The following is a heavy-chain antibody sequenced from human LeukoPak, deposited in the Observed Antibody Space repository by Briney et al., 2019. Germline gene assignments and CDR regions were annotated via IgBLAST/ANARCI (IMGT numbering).Heavy chain of an antibody. CDR1: GFTFSSYE. Sequence: GGSLRLSCAASGFTFSSYEMNWVRQAPGKGLEWVSYISSSGSTIYYADSVKGRFTISRDNAKNSLYLQMNSLRVEDTAFYYCARGNLGGPIDYWGQGTLVTVSS. J-gene: IGHJ4*02. D-gene: IGHD3-16*01. CDR3: ARGNLGGPIDY. V-gene: IGHV3-48*03. CDR2: ISSSGSTI.